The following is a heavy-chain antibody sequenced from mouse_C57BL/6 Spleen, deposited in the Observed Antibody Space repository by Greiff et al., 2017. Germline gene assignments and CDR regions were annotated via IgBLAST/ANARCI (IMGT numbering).Heavy chain of an antibody. CDR2: IYPSDSET. CDR1: GYTFTSYW. Sequence: QVQLQQPGAELVRPGSSVKLSCKASGYTFTSYWMDWVKQRPGQGLEWIGNIYPSDSETHYNQKFKDKATLTVDKSSSTAYMQLSSLTSEASAVYYCARSYAYLWYFDVWGTGTTVTVSS. CDR3: ARSYAYLWYFDV. V-gene: IGHV1-61*01. D-gene: IGHD5-1*01. J-gene: IGHJ1*03.